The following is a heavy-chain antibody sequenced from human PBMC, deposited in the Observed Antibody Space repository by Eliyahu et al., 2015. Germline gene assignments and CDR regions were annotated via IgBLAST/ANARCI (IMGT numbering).Heavy chain of an antibody. CDR2: INPNGGGT. V-gene: IGHV1-2*02. CDR1: GXTFSGFY. D-gene: IGHD2-15*01. CDR3: ARERAECSGGSCHRRTFDP. J-gene: IGHJ5*02. Sequence: QXQLVQSGAEVKNPGAXVXVXCKASGXTFSGFYXHWARQAPGQGLEWMGWINPNGGGTHYAEKXQGRVTMTRDTSINTAYLDLRSLRSDDTAVYYCARERAECSGGSCHRRTFDPWGQGTQVTVSS.